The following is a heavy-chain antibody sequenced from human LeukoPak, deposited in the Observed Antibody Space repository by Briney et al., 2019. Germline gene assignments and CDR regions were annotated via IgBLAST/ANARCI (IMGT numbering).Heavy chain of an antibody. CDR3: AKAGAAAGHSDY. CDR1: GFTVSSYA. Sequence: PGGSLRLSCAASGFTVSSYAMSWVRQAPGKGLEWVSAISGSGGSTYYADSVKGRFTISRDNSKNTLYLQMNSLRAEDTAVYYCAKAGAAAGHSDYWGQGTLVTVSS. D-gene: IGHD6-13*01. CDR2: ISGSGGST. J-gene: IGHJ4*02. V-gene: IGHV3-23*01.